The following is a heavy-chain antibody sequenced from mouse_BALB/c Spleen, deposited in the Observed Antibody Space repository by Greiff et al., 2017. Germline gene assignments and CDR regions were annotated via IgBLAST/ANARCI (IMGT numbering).Heavy chain of an antibody. CDR3: AKVATKKYYFDY. J-gene: IGHJ2*01. CDR2: INPYNGAT. CDR1: GYSFTGYY. D-gene: IGHD1-1*01. V-gene: IGHV1-31*01. Sequence: VQLQQSGPELVKPGASVKISCKASGYSFTGYYMHWVKQSHVKSLEWIGRINPYNGATSYNQNFKDKASLTVDKSSSTAYMELHSLTSEDSAVYYCAKVATKKYYFDYWGQGTTLTVSS.